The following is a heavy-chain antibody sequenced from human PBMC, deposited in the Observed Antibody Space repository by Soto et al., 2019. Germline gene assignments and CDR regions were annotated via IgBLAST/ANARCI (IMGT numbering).Heavy chain of an antibody. V-gene: IGHV3-9*01. J-gene: IGHJ6*03. Sequence: EVQLVESGGGLVQPGRSLRLSCAASGFTFDDYAMHWVRQAPGRGLVWVSRITWNSGTIDYADSVKGRFTISRDNAKNSLYLQMNSLRAEDTALYYCTKSWRLYYMDVWGKGTTVTVSS. CDR2: ITWNSGTI. CDR3: TKSWRLYYMDV. D-gene: IGHD3-3*01. CDR1: GFTFDDYA.